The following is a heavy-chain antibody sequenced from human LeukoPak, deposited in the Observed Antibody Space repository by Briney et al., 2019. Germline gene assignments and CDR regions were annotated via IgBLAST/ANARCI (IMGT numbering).Heavy chain of an antibody. D-gene: IGHD6-19*01. Sequence: GGSLRLSCAASGFTFSDYYMSWIRQAPGKGLGGVSYISSSSSTIYYADPVKGRFTISRHNAKNSLYLQIYSLRAANTALCFFAREGSGWYGSDAFDIWGQGTMVTVSS. V-gene: IGHV3-11*04. CDR2: ISSSSSTI. J-gene: IGHJ3*02. CDR1: GFTFSDYY. CDR3: AREGSGWYGSDAFDI.